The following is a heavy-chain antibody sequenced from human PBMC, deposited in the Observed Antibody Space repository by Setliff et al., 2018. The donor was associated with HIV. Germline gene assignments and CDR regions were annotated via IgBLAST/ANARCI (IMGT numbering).Heavy chain of an antibody. D-gene: IGHD6-13*01. CDR3: ASASGNSSSWYTAWSYYYYMDV. Sequence: SETLSLTCAVHGGSFSGSYWSWIRQPPGKGLEWIGELNYVGVTNHNPSLKSRVTISVEASKNQFSLKLRFVTAADTAVYYCASASGNSSSWYTAWSYYYYMDVWGKGTTVTVSS. J-gene: IGHJ6*03. CDR2: LNYVGVT. CDR1: GGSFSGSY. V-gene: IGHV4-34*01.